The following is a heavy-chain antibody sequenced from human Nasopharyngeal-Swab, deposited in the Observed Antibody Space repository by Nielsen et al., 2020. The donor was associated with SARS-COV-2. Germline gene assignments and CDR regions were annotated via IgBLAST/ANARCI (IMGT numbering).Heavy chain of an antibody. Sequence: SETLSLTCTVSGGSISSSSYYWGWIRQPPGKGLEWIGNFYYSGSTNYSPSLKSRVTISADTSENQFSLKLTTVTAADTAMYYCARWSTISRFFDFWGQGTQVTVSS. CDR1: GGSISSSSYY. V-gene: IGHV4-61*05. D-gene: IGHD1-26*01. CDR3: ARWSTISRFFDF. CDR2: FYYSGST. J-gene: IGHJ4*02.